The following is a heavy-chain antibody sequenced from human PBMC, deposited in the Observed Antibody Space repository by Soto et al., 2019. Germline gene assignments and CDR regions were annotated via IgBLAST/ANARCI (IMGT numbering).Heavy chain of an antibody. J-gene: IGHJ6*02. CDR3: ARDNQTIAEAGTGIYYYYCGMDV. CDR1: GYTFSNYG. V-gene: IGHV1-18*01. Sequence: ASVKVSCKAGGYTFSNYGISWVRQAPGQGLEWMGWISGYNGNTNYAQKFQGRVTMTKDTSTSTVYMELSSLRSEETAVYYCARDNQTIAEAGTGIYYYYCGMDVWGQQKTLTVSS. CDR2: ISGYNGNT. D-gene: IGHD6-13*01.